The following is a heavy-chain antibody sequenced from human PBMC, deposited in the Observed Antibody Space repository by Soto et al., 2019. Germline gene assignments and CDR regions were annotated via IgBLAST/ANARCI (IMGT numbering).Heavy chain of an antibody. CDR1: GFTFSSYA. Sequence: QVQLVESGGGVVQPGRSLRLSCAASGFTFSSYAMHWVRQAPGKGLEWVAVISYDGSNKYYADSVKGRFTISRDNSKNTLYLQMNRLRAEDTAVYYCARDGMSFGTNDAFDIWGQGTMVTVSS. V-gene: IGHV3-30-3*01. CDR3: ARDGMSFGTNDAFDI. J-gene: IGHJ3*02. CDR2: ISYDGSNK. D-gene: IGHD1-7*01.